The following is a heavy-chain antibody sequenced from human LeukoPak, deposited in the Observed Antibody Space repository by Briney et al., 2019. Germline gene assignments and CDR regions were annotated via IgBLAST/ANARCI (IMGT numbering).Heavy chain of an antibody. J-gene: IGHJ4*02. V-gene: IGHV3-23*01. D-gene: IGHD1-1*01. CDR3: AKGQELDDGVFDS. CDR1: GFTFSSIA. Sequence: GGSLRLSCAASGFTFSSIAMTWVRQAPGKGQEWVSTIRSNGETTYNADSVKGRFTISRDNSKKTLYLQLNSLRVEDTAIYCCAKGQELDDGVFDSWGQGTLVTVSS. CDR2: IRSNGETT.